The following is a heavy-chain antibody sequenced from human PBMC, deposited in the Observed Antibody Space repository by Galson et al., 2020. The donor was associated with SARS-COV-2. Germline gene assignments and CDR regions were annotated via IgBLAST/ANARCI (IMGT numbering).Heavy chain of an antibody. V-gene: IGHV3-30*04. J-gene: IGHJ5*02. CDR2: MSFDGSNK. CDR3: ARERQPLSRNNCFDP. Sequence: QLGESLKISCAASGFNFNIYAMHWVRQAPGKGLEWVAVMSFDGSNKYYGDSVKDRFIISRDNSKNTLFLQMNSLRTEDTAVYYCARERQPLSRNNCFDPWGQGTLVTVSS. CDR1: GFNFNIYA. D-gene: IGHD6-13*01.